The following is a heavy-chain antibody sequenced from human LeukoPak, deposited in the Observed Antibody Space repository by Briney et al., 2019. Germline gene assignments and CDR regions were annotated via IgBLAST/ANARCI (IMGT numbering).Heavy chain of an antibody. CDR1: GYTFTSYD. Sequence: ASVKVSCKASGYTFTSYDINWVRQATGQGLEWMGWMHPNSGNTGYAQKFQGRVTMTRNTSISTAYMELSSLRSEDTAVYYCARVNIAVADDAFDIWGQGTMVTVSS. CDR3: ARVNIAVADDAFDI. CDR2: MHPNSGNT. V-gene: IGHV1-8*01. D-gene: IGHD6-19*01. J-gene: IGHJ3*02.